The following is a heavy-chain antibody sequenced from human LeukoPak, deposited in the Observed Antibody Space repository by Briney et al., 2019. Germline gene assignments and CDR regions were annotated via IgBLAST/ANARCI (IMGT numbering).Heavy chain of an antibody. J-gene: IGHJ4*02. CDR3: AMRNGSGSLYFDY. Sequence: ASVTVSCRASGYTFTSYDINWVRPAPGQGLEWMGWMNPNSGNTGYAQKFQGRVTMTRNTSITTAYMELSSLRSEDTAVYYCAMRNGSGSLYFDYWGQGTLVTVSS. V-gene: IGHV1-8*01. CDR2: MNPNSGNT. CDR1: GYTFTSYD. D-gene: IGHD3-10*01.